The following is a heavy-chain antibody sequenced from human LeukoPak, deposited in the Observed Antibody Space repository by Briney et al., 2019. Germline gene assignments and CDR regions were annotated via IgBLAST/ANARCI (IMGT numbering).Heavy chain of an antibody. V-gene: IGHV4-59*01. D-gene: IGHD3-10*01. CDR2: IYYSGST. CDR3: ARDRWFGSYVPDY. J-gene: IGHJ4*02. CDR1: GGSISSLY. Sequence: SETLSLTCTVSGGSISSLYWSWIWQPPGKGLEWGGYIYYSGSTNYHTSLKSRLTISVATSKNQFSLKLSSVTAAGTAVYYCARDRWFGSYVPDYWGQGTLVTVSS.